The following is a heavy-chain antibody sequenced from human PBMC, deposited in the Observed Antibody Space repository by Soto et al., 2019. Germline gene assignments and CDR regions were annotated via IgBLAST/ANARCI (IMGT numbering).Heavy chain of an antibody. J-gene: IGHJ4*02. CDR1: VFTVSSNY. V-gene: IGHV3-53*01. CDR3: ARTTAGYRSGTLDY. D-gene: IGHD6-19*01. Sequence: PGGSLRLSCAASVFTVSSNYMSWVRQAPGKGLEWVSVIYSGGSTYYAGSVKGRFTISRDNSKNAMYLQMNSLRAEDTAVYYCARTTAGYRSGTLDYWGQGTLVTVSS. CDR2: IYSGGST.